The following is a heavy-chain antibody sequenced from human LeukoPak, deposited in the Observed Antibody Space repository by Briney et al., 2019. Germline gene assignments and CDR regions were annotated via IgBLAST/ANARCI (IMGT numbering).Heavy chain of an antibody. J-gene: IGHJ4*02. V-gene: IGHV3-30*18. CDR3: AKDPTSSGWFGHIDY. CDR2: ISYDGSNK. D-gene: IGHD6-19*01. CDR1: GFTFSSYG. Sequence: GRSLRLSCAASGFTFSSYGMHWVPQSPGKGLEWVTVISYDGSNKYYADSVKGRFTISRDNSKNTLYLQMNSLRDEDTAVYYCAKDPTSSGWFGHIDYWGQGTLVTVSS.